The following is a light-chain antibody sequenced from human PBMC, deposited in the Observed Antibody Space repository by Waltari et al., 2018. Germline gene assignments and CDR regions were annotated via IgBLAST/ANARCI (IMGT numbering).Light chain of an antibody. J-gene: IGLJ2*01. CDR2: DVR. CDR3: NSFTSSNTVI. CDR1: SSYIGRYNY. V-gene: IGLV2-14*03. Sequence: QSALTQPTSVSGSLGQSNTISFTGTSSYIGRYNYVSWFQQHPGKAPKLMIYDVRNRPSGVSNRFSGSKSDYTASLTISGLQAEDEAVYFCNSFTSSNTVIFGGGTKLTV.